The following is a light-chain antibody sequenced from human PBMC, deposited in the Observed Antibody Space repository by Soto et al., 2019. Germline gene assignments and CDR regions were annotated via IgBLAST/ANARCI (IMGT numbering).Light chain of an antibody. Sequence: QSALTQPASVSGSPGQSITISCTVTSSDVGGYNYVSWYQHHPGKAPKLIIYDVTNRPSGVSNPFSGSKSGNTASLTISGLQPEDEADYYCGSYTTSNTRQIVFGTGTKVTVL. CDR1: SSDVGGYNY. V-gene: IGLV2-14*03. CDR3: GSYTTSNTRQIV. J-gene: IGLJ1*01. CDR2: DVT.